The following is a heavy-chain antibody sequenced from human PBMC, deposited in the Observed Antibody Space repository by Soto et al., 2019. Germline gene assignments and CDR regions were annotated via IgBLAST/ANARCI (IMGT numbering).Heavy chain of an antibody. V-gene: IGHV1-8*01. J-gene: IGHJ6*02. CDR3: ARGNPFNYAGFDV. CDR2: MNAKSGDT. CDR1: GYTFSDFD. D-gene: IGHD3-16*01. Sequence: QAHLEQSGAEVKRPGASVKVSCKASGYTFSDFDINWLRQASGQGPEWMGWMNAKSGDTFFGQRFQGKFNMTWDNSLSTAYMEVGSLTSDDTAIYYCARGNPFNYAGFDVWGQGTTVAVSS.